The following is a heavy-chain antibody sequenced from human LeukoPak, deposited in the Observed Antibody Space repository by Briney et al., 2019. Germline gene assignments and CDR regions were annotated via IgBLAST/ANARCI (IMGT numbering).Heavy chain of an antibody. CDR1: GFTFDDHD. D-gene: IGHD3-10*01. J-gene: IGHJ4*02. Sequence: GGSLRLSCVASGFTFDDHDMSWVRQAPGKGLEWVSNINWNGGSTGYADSVKGRFTISRDNAKNSLYLQMNSLRAEDTAVYYCVNYYLGFDYWGQGTLVTVSS. V-gene: IGHV3-20*04. CDR3: VNYYLGFDY. CDR2: INWNGGST.